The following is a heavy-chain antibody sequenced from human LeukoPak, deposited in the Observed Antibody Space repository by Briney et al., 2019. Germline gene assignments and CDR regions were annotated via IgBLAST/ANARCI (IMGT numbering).Heavy chain of an antibody. D-gene: IGHD3-10*01. V-gene: IGHV1-2*02. CDR3: ARELLWFGELSSHYYFDY. Sequence: ASVKVSCKASGYTFTGYYMHWVRQAPGQGLEWMGWINPNSGGTNYAQKFQGRVTMTRDTSISTAYMELSRLRSDDTAVYYCARELLWFGELSSHYYFDYWGQGTLVTVSS. CDR2: INPNSGGT. J-gene: IGHJ4*02. CDR1: GYTFTGYY.